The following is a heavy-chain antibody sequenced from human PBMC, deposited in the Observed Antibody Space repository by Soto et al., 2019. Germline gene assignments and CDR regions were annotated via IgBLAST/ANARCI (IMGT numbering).Heavy chain of an antibody. D-gene: IGHD5-12*01. CDR1: GFTFSSYG. J-gene: IGHJ4*02. V-gene: IGHV3-30*18. CDR3: AKDGPMATIGDYFDY. Sequence: QVQLVESGGGVVQPGRSLRLSCAASGFTFSSYGMHWVRQAPGKGLEWVAVISYDGSNKYYADSVKGRFTISRDNSKNTLYLQMNSLRAEDTAVYYCAKDGPMATIGDYFDYWGQGTLVTVSS. CDR2: ISYDGSNK.